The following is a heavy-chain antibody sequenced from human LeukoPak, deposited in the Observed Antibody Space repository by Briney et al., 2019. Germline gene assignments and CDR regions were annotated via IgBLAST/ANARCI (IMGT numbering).Heavy chain of an antibody. CDR3: VRDKEGVGATRLDY. CDR2: ISGSDDGT. CDR1: GFTFSRCG. D-gene: IGHD1-26*01. Sequence: GGSLRLSCAASGFTFSRCGMTWVRQAPGKGLEWVSSISGSDDGTYYADSVKGRFTISRDNAKNSLYLQMTSLRAGDTAVYYCVRDKEGVGATRLDYWGQGTLVTVSS. J-gene: IGHJ4*02. V-gene: IGHV3-23*01.